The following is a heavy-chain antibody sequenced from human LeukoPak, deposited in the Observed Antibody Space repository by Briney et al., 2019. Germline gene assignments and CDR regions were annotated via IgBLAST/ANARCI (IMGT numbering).Heavy chain of an antibody. J-gene: IGHJ4*02. Sequence: GGSLRLSCAASGFTFSSYSMNWVRQAPGKGLEWVSYISSSSTIYYADSVKGRFTISGDNAKNSLYLQMNSLRAEDTAVYYCARESMMGNWGQGTLVTVSS. D-gene: IGHD7-27*01. V-gene: IGHV3-48*01. CDR1: GFTFSSYS. CDR3: ARESMMGN. CDR2: ISSSSTI.